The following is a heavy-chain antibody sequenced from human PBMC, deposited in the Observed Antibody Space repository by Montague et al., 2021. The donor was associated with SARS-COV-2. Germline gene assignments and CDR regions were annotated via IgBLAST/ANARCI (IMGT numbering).Heavy chain of an antibody. CDR1: GDSISSSSYD. CDR3: ARRLDYWDSSGQRTHFDY. V-gene: IGHV4-39*01. D-gene: IGHD3-22*01. CDR2: ISYHGNT. Sequence: SETLSLTCTVSGDSISSSSYDWGWIRRPPGKGLEWIGHISYHGNTNYNPSLKSRVTISIDTSRNQFSLKLSSVTATDTAIYYCARRLDYWDSSGQRTHFDYWGQGTLVTVSS. J-gene: IGHJ4*02.